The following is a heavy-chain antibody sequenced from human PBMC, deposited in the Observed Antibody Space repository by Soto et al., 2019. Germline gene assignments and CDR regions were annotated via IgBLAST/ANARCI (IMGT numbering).Heavy chain of an antibody. J-gene: IGHJ6*02. CDR1: GGTFSSYA. CDR3: AGPERYSSSSGYNYYGMDV. CDR2: IIPIFGTA. V-gene: IGHV1-69*06. D-gene: IGHD6-6*01. Sequence: QVQLVQSGAAVKKPGSSVNVSCKASGGTFSSYAISWVRQAPGQGLEWMGGIIPIFGTANYAQKFKGRVTITEVKSTHTAYIELSSLRSEDTAVYYCAGPERYSSSSGYNYYGMDVWGQGTTVTVSS.